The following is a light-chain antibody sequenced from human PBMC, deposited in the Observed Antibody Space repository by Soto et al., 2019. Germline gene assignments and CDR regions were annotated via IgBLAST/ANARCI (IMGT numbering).Light chain of an antibody. V-gene: IGKV1-13*02. CDR3: QQYSVYWT. CDR1: QDMIRC. CDR2: DAS. J-gene: IGKJ1*01. Sequence: AIQLTQSPSSLSASVGDRVTITCRASQDMIRCLAWYQQKPGKSPKLLIYDASSWAGGVPSRFNGSGSGTEFTLTINSLQPDDFATYYCQQYSVYWTFGQGTKVDIK.